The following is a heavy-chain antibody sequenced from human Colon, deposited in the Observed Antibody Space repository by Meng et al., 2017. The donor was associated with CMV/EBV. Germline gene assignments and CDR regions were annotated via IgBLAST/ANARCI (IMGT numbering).Heavy chain of an antibody. J-gene: IGHJ4*02. CDR1: GDSINSNTYN. V-gene: IGHV4-39*07. Sequence: QLQLQESGPGLFKASGTLSLTCTVSGDSINSNTYNWGWIRQPPGKGLEWIGNVYYTEGTYYNPSLKSRVTISIDTSMNQFSLKLSSVTAADTAIYYCVRGGTAMVAHFDYWGQGALVTVSS. CDR3: VRGGTAMVAHFDY. D-gene: IGHD5-18*01. CDR2: VYYTEGT.